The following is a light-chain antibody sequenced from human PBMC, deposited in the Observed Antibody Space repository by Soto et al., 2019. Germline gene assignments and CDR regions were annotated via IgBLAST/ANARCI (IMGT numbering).Light chain of an antibody. CDR2: GAS. J-gene: IGKJ4*01. CDR3: QQYGSSPLT. V-gene: IGKV3-20*01. Sequence: EIVLTQSPGTLSLSPGERATLSCRASQSVSSSFLAWYQQKPGQAPRLLIYGASSRATGIPDRFSGSGSGTDFTLTISRLEPEDADVYSCQQYGSSPLTFGGGTKVEIK. CDR1: QSVSSSF.